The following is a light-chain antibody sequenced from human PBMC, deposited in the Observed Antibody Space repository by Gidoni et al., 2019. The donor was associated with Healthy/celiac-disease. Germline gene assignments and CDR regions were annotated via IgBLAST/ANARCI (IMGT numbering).Light chain of an antibody. CDR3: QQRSNWPKT. V-gene: IGKV3-11*01. J-gene: IGKJ2*01. CDR1: QSVSSY. CDR2: DAS. Sequence: EIVLTQSPATLSLSPGERATLSCRASQSVSSYLAWYQQKPGQAPRLLIYDASNRATGIPARFSGSGSGTDFPLTISSLEPEDFAVYYCQQRSNWPKTFXXXTKLEIK.